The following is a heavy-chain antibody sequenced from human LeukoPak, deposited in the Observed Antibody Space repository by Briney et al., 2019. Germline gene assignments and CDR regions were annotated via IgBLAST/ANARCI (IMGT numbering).Heavy chain of an antibody. CDR2: IYYSGTT. J-gene: IGHJ5*02. Sequence: SETLSLTCTVSGGSISNSYYYWGWTRQPPGEALEWIGSIYYSGTTYYKPSLKSRVTISVDTSKNQFSLKLSSVTAADTAVYYCARGGYYDYVWGSYRRNWFDPWGQGTLVTVSS. V-gene: IGHV4-39*01. CDR3: ARGGYYDYVWGSYRRNWFDP. CDR1: GGSISNSYYY. D-gene: IGHD3-16*02.